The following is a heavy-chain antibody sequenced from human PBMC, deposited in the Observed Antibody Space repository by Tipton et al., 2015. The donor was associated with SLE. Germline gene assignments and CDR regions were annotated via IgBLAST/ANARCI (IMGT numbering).Heavy chain of an antibody. J-gene: IGHJ4*02. CDR2: IGYSENDK. D-gene: IGHD1-1*01. Sequence: SLRLSCAASGFTFSGYAMHWVRQAPGKGLEWLAFIGYSENDKYYADSVKGRFTISRDNSKSTLYLQMDSLRPEDTALYYCAKEVDWNYMDYWGQGSLVSVSS. CDR1: GFTFSGYA. V-gene: IGHV3-30*02. CDR3: AKEVDWNYMDY.